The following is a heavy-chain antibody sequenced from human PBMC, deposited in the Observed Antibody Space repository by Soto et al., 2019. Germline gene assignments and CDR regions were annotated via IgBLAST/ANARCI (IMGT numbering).Heavy chain of an antibody. J-gene: IGHJ3*02. CDR1: GGTFSSYA. V-gene: IGHV1-69*06. CDR3: ASLDGCDSSGYSAGGGCRDI. Sequence: GASVKVSCKASGGTFSSYAISWVRQAPGQGLEWMGGIIPIFGTANYAQKFQGRVTINADKSTSTAYMELSSLRSEDTAVYYCASLDGCDSSGYSAGGGCRDIGGHGTMVTVS. D-gene: IGHD3-22*01. CDR2: IIPIFGTA.